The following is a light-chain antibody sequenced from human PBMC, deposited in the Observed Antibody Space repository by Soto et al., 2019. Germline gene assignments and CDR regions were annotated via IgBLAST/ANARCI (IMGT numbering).Light chain of an antibody. V-gene: IGKV3-15*01. Sequence: EIVMTQSPATLSVSPGERATLSCRASQSVSSNLAWYQQKPGQAPRLLIYGASTRATGIPARFSGSGSGTEFTLTISSLQSEDFAVYYCQQYNNWPFTFGPGTKVDI. CDR1: QSVSSN. CDR3: QQYNNWPFT. CDR2: GAS. J-gene: IGKJ3*01.